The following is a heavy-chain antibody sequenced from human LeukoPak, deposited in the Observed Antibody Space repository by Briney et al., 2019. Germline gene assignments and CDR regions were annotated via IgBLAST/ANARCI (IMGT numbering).Heavy chain of an antibody. D-gene: IGHD6-19*01. Sequence: GGSLRLSCAASGFTVSNNYMSWVRQAPRKGLEWVSVIYSGGSTYYADSVKGRFTISRDNSKNTLYLQMNSLRAEDTAMYYCARLLRPILAGTSDYWGQGTLVTVSS. J-gene: IGHJ4*02. CDR2: IYSGGST. V-gene: IGHV3-53*01. CDR3: ARLLRPILAGTSDY. CDR1: GFTVSNNY.